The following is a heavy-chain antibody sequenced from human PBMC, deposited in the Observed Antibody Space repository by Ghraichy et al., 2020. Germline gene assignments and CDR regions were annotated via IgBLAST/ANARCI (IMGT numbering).Heavy chain of an antibody. D-gene: IGHD5-18*01. CDR2: IGGGSGST. J-gene: IGHJ5*02. CDR1: GFSFSPYA. Sequence: GESLNISCEASGFSFSPYAMTWVRQAPGKGLEWVAAIGGGSGSTYYANSVKGRFTISRDNSNNTVFLQLNNLRIDDTAVYYCARDSRSTGGYSYGYNWFDHWGQGTPVSVSS. V-gene: IGHV3-23*01. CDR3: ARDSRSTGGYSYGYNWFDH.